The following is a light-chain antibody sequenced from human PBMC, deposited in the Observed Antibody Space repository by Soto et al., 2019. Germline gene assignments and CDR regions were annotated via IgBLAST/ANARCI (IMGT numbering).Light chain of an antibody. CDR1: QSVSNNY. V-gene: IGKV3-20*01. Sequence: EVVLTQSPGTLSLSPGERATLSCRASQSVSNNYFAWYQQKPGQAPRLLIFGSSDRDTGIPDRFSGSGSGTDFTLTISILEPEDFAVYYCQQYGSSPPYTFGQGTKLEIK. CDR3: QQYGSSPPYT. J-gene: IGKJ2*01. CDR2: GSS.